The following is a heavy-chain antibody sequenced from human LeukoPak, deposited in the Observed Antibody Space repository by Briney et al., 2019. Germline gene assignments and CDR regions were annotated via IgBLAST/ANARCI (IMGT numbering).Heavy chain of an antibody. J-gene: IGHJ4*02. V-gene: IGHV4-30-4*08. CDR2: IYYSGST. D-gene: IGHD6-13*01. Sequence: PSQTLSLTCTVSGGSISSGDYYWSWIRQPPGKGLEWIGYIYYSGSTYYNPSLKSRVTMSVDTSKNQFSLKLSSMTAADTAVYYCASAYSSSWYYYWGQGTLVTVSS. CDR1: GGSISSGDYY. CDR3: ASAYSSSWYYY.